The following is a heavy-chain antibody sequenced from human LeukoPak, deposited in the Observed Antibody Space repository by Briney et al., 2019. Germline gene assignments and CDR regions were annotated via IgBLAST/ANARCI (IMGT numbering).Heavy chain of an antibody. CDR2: IYYTGST. V-gene: IGHV4-59*08. J-gene: IGHJ5*02. D-gene: IGHD4-17*01. CDR1: GDSFNNYY. Sequence: SETLSLTCTVSGDSFNNYYWSWIRQPPGKGLQWIGYIYYTGSTYYNPSLKSRVTISVDTSKNQFSLKLSSVTAADTAVYYCARRTDYGDGGNWFDPWGQGTLVTVSS. CDR3: ARRTDYGDGGNWFDP.